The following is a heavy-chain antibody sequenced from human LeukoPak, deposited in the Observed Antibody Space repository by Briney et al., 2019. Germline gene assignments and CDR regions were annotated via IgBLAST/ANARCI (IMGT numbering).Heavy chain of an antibody. CDR1: GGTFSCYA. J-gene: IGHJ4*02. CDR2: ISAYNGNT. Sequence: GASVKVSCKASGGTFSCYAISWVRQAPGQGLEWMGWISAYNGNTNYAQKLQGRVTMTTDTSTSTAYMELRSLRSDDTAVYYCASSTEGGQLVYWGQGTLVTVSS. D-gene: IGHD1-14*01. V-gene: IGHV1-18*01. CDR3: ASSTEGGQLVY.